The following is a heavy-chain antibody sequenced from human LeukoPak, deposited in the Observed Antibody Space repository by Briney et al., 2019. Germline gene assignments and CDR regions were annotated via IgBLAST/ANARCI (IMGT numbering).Heavy chain of an antibody. Sequence: GRSLRLSCAASGFTFSSYGMHWVRQAPGKGLEWVAVIWXXGSXXXXXXSVKGRXXISRDNSKNTLYLQMNSLRAEDTAVYYCASVVKDIWGQGTMVTVSS. CDR1: GFTFSSYG. CDR2: IWXXGSXX. J-gene: IGHJ3*02. CDR3: ASVVKDI. V-gene: IGHV3-33*01.